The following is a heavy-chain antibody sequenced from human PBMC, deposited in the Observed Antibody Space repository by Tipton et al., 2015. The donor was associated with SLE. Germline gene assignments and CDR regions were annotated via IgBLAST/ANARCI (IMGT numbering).Heavy chain of an antibody. CDR3: ASWSGAN. V-gene: IGHV3-15*07. J-gene: IGHJ4*02. CDR2: IKRKSDGETT. D-gene: IGHD3-3*01. Sequence: GSLRLSCAVSDFNFNDAWMNWFRQTPGKGLEWVGRIKRKSDGETTDYAGPVKGRFSISRDDSKNTLYLQMNNLKTEDTAVYYCASWSGANWGQGTQVTVSS. CDR1: DFNFNDAW.